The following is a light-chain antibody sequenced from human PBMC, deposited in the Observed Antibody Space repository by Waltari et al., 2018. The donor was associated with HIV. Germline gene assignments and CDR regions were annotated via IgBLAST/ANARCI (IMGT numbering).Light chain of an antibody. J-gene: IGKJ1*01. V-gene: IGKV3-15*01. Sequence: EIVLTQYPATLSVSPGETVTLSCRASPSVTYNLAWYQQKPGQAPRLLIYGAATRATGIPARFSGSGSGTEFALTISSLQSEDFAVYYCQQYGKWPPWTFGQGTKVEIK. CDR3: QQYGKWPPWT. CDR2: GAA. CDR1: PSVTYN.